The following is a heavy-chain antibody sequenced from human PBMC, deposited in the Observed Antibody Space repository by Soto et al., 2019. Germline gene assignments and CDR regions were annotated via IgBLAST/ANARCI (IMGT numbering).Heavy chain of an antibody. CDR3: TRYGSGSDYRDPFDY. V-gene: IGHV3-48*01. J-gene: IGHJ4*02. Sequence: VQLVQSRGGLVQPGGSLRISCGASGFRFVAHSMNWVRQASGKRLEWISYISHSSDTIYYADSVKGRFIISRDNDKRSMYLQMNSLRPEDTAVYYCTRYGSGSDYRDPFDYWGQGTLVTVSS. CDR2: ISHSSDTI. D-gene: IGHD3-10*01. CDR1: GFRFVAHS.